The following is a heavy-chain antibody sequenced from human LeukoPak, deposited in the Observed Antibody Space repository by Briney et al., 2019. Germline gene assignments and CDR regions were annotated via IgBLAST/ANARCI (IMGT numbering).Heavy chain of an antibody. Sequence: GGSLRLSCAASGLTFSSDAMSWVRQAPGKGLEWVSAISGGGGNTYYADSVKSRFTISRGNSKNTLYLQMNSLRAEDTAVYHCARKGLGGELGGFDSWGQGTLVTVSS. CDR2: ISGGGGNT. D-gene: IGHD1-7*01. CDR3: ARKGLGGELGGFDS. CDR1: GLTFSSDA. J-gene: IGHJ4*02. V-gene: IGHV3-23*01.